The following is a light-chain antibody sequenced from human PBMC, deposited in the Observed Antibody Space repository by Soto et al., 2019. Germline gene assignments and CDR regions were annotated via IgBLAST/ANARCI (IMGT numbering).Light chain of an antibody. V-gene: IGLV2-11*01. CDR3: CSYAGSSFAI. CDR2: DVD. Sequence: QSALTQPRSVSGSPGQSVTISCTGTSSEVGGYDFVSWYQQHPGKAPRLIIFDVDQRPSGVPDRFSGSKSVNTASLNIAGLRGEDEADYYCCSYAGSSFAIFGRGTKVTVL. J-gene: IGLJ2*01. CDR1: SSEVGGYDF.